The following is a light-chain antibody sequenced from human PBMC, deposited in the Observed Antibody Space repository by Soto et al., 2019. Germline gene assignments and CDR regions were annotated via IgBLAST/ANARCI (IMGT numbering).Light chain of an antibody. Sequence: EIVMTQSPATLSVSPGERATLSCRASQSVSSNLAWYQQKPGQAPRLLIYGASTRATGIPARFSGSGSGTEFALTISSLQSEDFAVYYCQLFTNWPPTFGQWTKLEIK. CDR3: QLFTNWPPT. CDR2: GAS. J-gene: IGKJ2*01. V-gene: IGKV3-15*01. CDR1: QSVSSN.